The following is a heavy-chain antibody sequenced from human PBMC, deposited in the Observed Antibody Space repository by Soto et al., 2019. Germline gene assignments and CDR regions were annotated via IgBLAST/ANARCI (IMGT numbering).Heavy chain of an antibody. J-gene: IGHJ1*01. CDR2: INPSGGST. V-gene: IGHV1-46*03. Sequence: GASMKVSCKASGYTFTSYDINWVRQATGQRLEWMGIINPSGGSTSYAQKFQGRVTMTRDTSTSTVYMELSSLRSEDTAVYYCARDYSSSWPFQHWGQGTLVTVSS. CDR1: GYTFTSYD. D-gene: IGHD6-13*01. CDR3: ARDYSSSWPFQH.